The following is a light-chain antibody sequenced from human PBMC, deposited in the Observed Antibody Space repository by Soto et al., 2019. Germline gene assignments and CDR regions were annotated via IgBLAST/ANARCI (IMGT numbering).Light chain of an antibody. J-gene: IGLJ2*01. CDR3: VAWDDSLNGPV. Sequence: QSVLTQPPSASETPGQRVTISCSGSSSNIGSNTVNWYQQLPGTAPKLLMYNNDRRPSGVPDRFSGSKSGTSASLAISGLQSEDEADYYCVAWDDSLNGPVFGGGTKLTVL. V-gene: IGLV1-44*01. CDR2: NND. CDR1: SSNIGSNT.